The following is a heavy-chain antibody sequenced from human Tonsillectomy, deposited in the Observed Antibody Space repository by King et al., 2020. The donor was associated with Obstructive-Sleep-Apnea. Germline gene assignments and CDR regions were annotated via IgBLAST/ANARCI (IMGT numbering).Heavy chain of an antibody. CDR1: GFTFSNYA. J-gene: IGHJ4*02. CDR2: INTGGGTT. D-gene: IGHD5-18*01. Sequence: VQLVESWGGLVQPGGSLRLSCAASGFTFSNYAMSWFRQAPGKGLEWVSAINTGGGTTYYADSVKGRFTISIDNSKNTLYLQMNSLRAEDTAVYYCAKRVDTAMVFDYWGQGTLVTVSS. CDR3: AKRVDTAMVFDY. V-gene: IGHV3-23*04.